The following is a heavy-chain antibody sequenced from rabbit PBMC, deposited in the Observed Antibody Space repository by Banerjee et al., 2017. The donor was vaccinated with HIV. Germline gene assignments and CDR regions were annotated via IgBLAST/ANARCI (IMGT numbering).Heavy chain of an antibody. D-gene: IGHD3-1*01. V-gene: IGHV1S45*01. Sequence: QEQLEESGGGLVKPEGSLTLTCTASGFSFSSNHYMCWVRQAPGKGLEWIACIYTSSGSTWYASWAKGRFTISKTSSTTVTLQLNSLTVADTATYFCARAMTFTDWFTRLDLWGPGTLVTVS. CDR1: GFSFSSNHY. CDR3: ARAMTFTDWFTRLDL. CDR2: IYTSSGST. J-gene: IGHJ3*01.